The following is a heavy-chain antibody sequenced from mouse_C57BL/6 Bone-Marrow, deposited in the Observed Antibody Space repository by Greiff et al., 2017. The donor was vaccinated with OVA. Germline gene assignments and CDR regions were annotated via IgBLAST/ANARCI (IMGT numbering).Heavy chain of an antibody. V-gene: IGHV1-74*01. J-gene: IGHJ2*01. CDR2: IHPSDSDT. D-gene: IGHD2-9*01. CDR1: GYTFTSYW. Sequence: QVQLQQPGAELVKPGASVKVSCKASGYTFTSYWMHWVKQRPGQGLEWIGRIHPSDSDTNYNQKFKGKATLTVDKSSSTAYMQLSSLTSEYSAVYYGAINLLWLRRYYFDDWGQGTTLTVSS. CDR3: AINLLWLRRYYFDD.